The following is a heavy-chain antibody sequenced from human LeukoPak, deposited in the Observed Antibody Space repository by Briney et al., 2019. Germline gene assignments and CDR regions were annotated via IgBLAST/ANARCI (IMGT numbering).Heavy chain of an antibody. CDR1: GYTFTSYG. J-gene: IGHJ6*03. CDR2: IIPIFGTA. Sequence: GASVKVSCKASGYTFTSYGISWVRQAPGQGLEWMGGIIPIFGTANYAQKFQGRVTITADKSTSTAYMELSSLRSEDTAVYYCASGRKGGSGSYRTDYYYYMDVWGKGTTVTVSS. V-gene: IGHV1-69*06. CDR3: ASGRKGGSGSYRTDYYYYMDV. D-gene: IGHD3-10*01.